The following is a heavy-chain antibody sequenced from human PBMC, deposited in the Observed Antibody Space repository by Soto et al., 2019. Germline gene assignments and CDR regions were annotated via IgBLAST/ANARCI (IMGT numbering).Heavy chain of an antibody. D-gene: IGHD3-9*01. V-gene: IGHV1-69*01. CDR2: IIPIFGTA. CDR3: ARANYDILTGYLGDYYYYGMDV. Sequence: GXAVKVSCQASGGPSISYAIIWVRQAPGQGLEWLGGIIPIFGTANYAQKFQGRVTITADESTSTAYMELSSLRSEDTAVYYCARANYDILTGYLGDYYYYGMDVWGQGTTVTVSS. J-gene: IGHJ6*02. CDR1: GGPSISYA.